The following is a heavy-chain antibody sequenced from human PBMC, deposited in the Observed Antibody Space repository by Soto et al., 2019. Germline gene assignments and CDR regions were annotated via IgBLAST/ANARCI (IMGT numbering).Heavy chain of an antibody. V-gene: IGHV4-30-2*01. J-gene: IGHJ6*02. CDR2: IYHSGST. CDR3: ARGTYYYGSGPTDV. Sequence: SETLSLTCAVSGGSISSGGYSWSWIRQPPGKGLEWIGYIYHSGSTYYNPSLKSRVTISVDRSKNQFSLKLSSVTAADTAVYYCARGTYYYGSGPTDVWGQGTTVTVS. D-gene: IGHD3-10*01. CDR1: GGSISSGGYS.